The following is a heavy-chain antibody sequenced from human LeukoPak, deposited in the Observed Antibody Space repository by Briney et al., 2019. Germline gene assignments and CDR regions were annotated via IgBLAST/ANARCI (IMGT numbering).Heavy chain of an antibody. Sequence: GGSLRLSCAASGFTLSGYSMSWVRQAPGKGLEWVSAMSGSGASTFYADSVKGRFTISRDNSQNTLYLQMSSLRAEDTALYYCEKDVRGSGYQEDAFDIRGQGTMVIVSS. D-gene: IGHD3-22*01. J-gene: IGHJ3*02. CDR2: MSGSGAST. V-gene: IGHV3-23*01. CDR1: GFTLSGYS. CDR3: EKDVRGSGYQEDAFDI.